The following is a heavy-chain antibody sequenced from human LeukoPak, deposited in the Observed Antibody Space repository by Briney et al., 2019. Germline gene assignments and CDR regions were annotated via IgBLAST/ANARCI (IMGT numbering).Heavy chain of an antibody. CDR3: ARGYYDFWSGKPNWFDP. D-gene: IGHD3-3*01. Sequence: SETLSLTCAVYGGSFSGYYWRWIRQPPGKGLEWIGEINHSGSTNYNPSLKSRVTISVDTSKNQFSLKLSSVTAADTAVYYCARGYYDFWSGKPNWFDPWGQGTLVTVSS. V-gene: IGHV4-34*01. J-gene: IGHJ5*02. CDR1: GGSFSGYY. CDR2: INHSGST.